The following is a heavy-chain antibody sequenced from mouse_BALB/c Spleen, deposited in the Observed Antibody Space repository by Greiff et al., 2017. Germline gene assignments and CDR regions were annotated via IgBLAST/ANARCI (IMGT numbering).Heavy chain of an antibody. CDR2: IYPGNSDT. D-gene: IGHD2-14*01. CDR1: GYTFTSYW. CDR3: ARHDYRYGGDY. Sequence: EVQLVESGTVLARPGASVKMSCKASGYTFTSYWMHWVKQRPGQGLEWIGAIYPGNSDTSYNQKFKGKAKLTAVTSTSTAYMELSSLTTEDSAIYYCARHDYRYGGDYWGQGTSVTVSS. V-gene: IGHV1-5*01. J-gene: IGHJ4*01.